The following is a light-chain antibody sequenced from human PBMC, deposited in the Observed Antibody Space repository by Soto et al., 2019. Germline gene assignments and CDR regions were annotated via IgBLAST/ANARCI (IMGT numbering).Light chain of an antibody. CDR2: KAS. CDR3: QQYNTYST. CDR1: QSIGTW. Sequence: DIQMTQSPSTLSASVGDRVTITCRASQSIGTWLAWYQQKPGKAPNLLIYKASTLESGVPSRFSGSGSGTEFTLTISSLQPDDFATYYCQQYNTYSTFGQWTKVEIK. J-gene: IGKJ1*01. V-gene: IGKV1-5*03.